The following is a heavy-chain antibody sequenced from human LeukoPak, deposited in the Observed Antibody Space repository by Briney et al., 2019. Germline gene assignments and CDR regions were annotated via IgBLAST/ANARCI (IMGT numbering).Heavy chain of an antibody. D-gene: IGHD6-25*01. CDR1: GFTVSSNY. V-gene: IGHV3-53*01. CDR2: IYSGGST. J-gene: IGHJ4*02. Sequence: GESLRLSCAASGFTVSSNYMSWVRQAPGKGLEWVSVIYSGGSTYYADSVKGRFTISRDNSKNTLYLQMNSLRAEDTAVYYCAREAALRGSQSGKFDYWGQGTLVTVSS. CDR3: AREAALRGSQSGKFDY.